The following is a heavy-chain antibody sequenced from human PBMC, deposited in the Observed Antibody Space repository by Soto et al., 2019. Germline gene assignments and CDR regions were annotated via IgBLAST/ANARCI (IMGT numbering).Heavy chain of an antibody. CDR1: GGSISSYY. CDR3: ARIDSSGYYREDY. CDR2: IYYSGST. Sequence: SETLSLTCTVSGGSISSYYWSWIRQPPGKGLEWIGYIYYSGSTNYNPSLKSRVTISVDTSKNQFSPKLSSVTAADTAVYYCARIDSSGYYREDYWGQGTLVTVS. J-gene: IGHJ4*02. V-gene: IGHV4-59*01. D-gene: IGHD3-22*01.